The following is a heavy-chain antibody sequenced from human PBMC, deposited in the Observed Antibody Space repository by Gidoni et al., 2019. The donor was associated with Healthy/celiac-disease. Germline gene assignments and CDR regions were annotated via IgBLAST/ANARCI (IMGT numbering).Heavy chain of an antibody. CDR2: ISAYNGNT. CDR3: ARVPTGYCSGGSCYSAFDY. V-gene: IGHV1-18*01. Sequence: QVQLVQSGAEVKKPGASVKVSCQASGYTFTSYGISWVRQAPGQGREWMGWISAYNGNTNYAQKLQGRVTMTTDTSTSTAYMELRSLRSDDTAVYYCARVPTGYCSGGSCYSAFDYWGQGTLVTVSS. J-gene: IGHJ4*02. CDR1: GYTFTSYG. D-gene: IGHD2-15*01.